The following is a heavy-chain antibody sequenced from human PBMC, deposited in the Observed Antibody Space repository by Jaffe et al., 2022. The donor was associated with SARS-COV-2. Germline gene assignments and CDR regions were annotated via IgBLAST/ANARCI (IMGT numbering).Heavy chain of an antibody. V-gene: IGHV4-61*02. D-gene: IGHD2-2*01. CDR3: ARDHYPYCSSTSCYHLYYGMDV. CDR2: IYTSGST. CDR1: GGSISSGSYY. J-gene: IGHJ6*02. Sequence: QVQLQESGPGLVKPSQTLSLTCTVSGGSISSGSYYWSWIRQPAGKGLEWIGRIYTSGSTNYNPSLKSRVTISVDTSKNQFSLKLSSVTAADTAVYYCARDHYPYCSSTSCYHLYYGMDVWGQGTTVTVSS.